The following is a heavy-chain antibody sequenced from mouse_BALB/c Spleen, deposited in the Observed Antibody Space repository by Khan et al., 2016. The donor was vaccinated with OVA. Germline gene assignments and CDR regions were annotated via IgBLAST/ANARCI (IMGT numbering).Heavy chain of an antibody. J-gene: IGHJ3*01. V-gene: IGHV5-9*03. CDR1: GFTFSSFS. Sequence: EVELVESGGGLVTPGGSLKLSCAASGFTFSSFSMSWVRQTPEKRLEWVATISSGGDNTFYSDSVTGRFTISRDTAKNNLSLQMSSLRSEDTALDYCARASYGTFAYWGQGTLVTVSA. CDR3: ARASYGTFAY. CDR2: ISSGGDNT. D-gene: IGHD2-1*01.